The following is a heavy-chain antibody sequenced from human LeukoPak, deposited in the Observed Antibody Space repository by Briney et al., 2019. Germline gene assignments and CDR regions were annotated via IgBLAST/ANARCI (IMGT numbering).Heavy chain of an antibody. CDR1: GFTFSDYW. CDR3: ARAYGGLIDY. D-gene: IGHD3-16*01. CDR2: IKSDGGLT. J-gene: IGHJ4*02. Sequence: PGGSLRLSCAASGFTFSDYWMHWVRQAPGKGLVWVSRIKSDGGLTNYADSVKGRFTISRDNTKNTLYLQLNSLSGDDTSMYFCARAYGGLIDYWGQGTLVTVSS. V-gene: IGHV3-74*01.